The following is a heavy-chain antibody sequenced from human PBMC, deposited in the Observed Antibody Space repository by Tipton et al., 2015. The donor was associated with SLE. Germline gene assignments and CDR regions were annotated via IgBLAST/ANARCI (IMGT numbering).Heavy chain of an antibody. Sequence: TLSLTCAVSGGSINSYNWWTWVRQPPGKGLEWIGEIDHSGSTNSNPSLKSRVTITVDMSKNQFSLRLISVTAADTAVYYCARGCSSSTCEPFYFFGMDVWGQGTTVTVSS. CDR2: IDHSGST. J-gene: IGHJ6*02. CDR1: GGSINSYNW. V-gene: IGHV4-4*02. CDR3: ARGCSSSTCEPFYFFGMDV. D-gene: IGHD2-2*01.